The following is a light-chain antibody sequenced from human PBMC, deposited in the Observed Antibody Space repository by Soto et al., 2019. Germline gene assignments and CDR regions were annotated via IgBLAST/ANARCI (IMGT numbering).Light chain of an antibody. J-gene: IGKJ1*01. V-gene: IGKV3-20*01. CDR2: GPS. CDR1: QSVSYNT. Sequence: ETVLTQSPGTLSLSPGERATLSYRASQSVSYNTLAWYQQKPGQAPRLLIYGPSTRATGIPDRFSGSGSGTDFTLTVSRLEPDDFAVYYCQQYGTSPSWTFGQGTKVEIK. CDR3: QQYGTSPSWT.